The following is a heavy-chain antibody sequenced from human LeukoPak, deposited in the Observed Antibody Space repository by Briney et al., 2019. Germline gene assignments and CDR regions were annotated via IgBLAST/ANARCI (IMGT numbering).Heavy chain of an antibody. CDR1: GGSISSYY. J-gene: IGHJ4*02. CDR2: IYYSGST. CDR3: ARVEAAAGLDY. V-gene: IGHV4-59*01. Sequence: SETLSLTCTVSGGSISSYYWSWIRQPPGKGLEWIGYIYYSGSTNYNPSLKSRVTISVDTSKNQFSLKLSSVTAEDTAVYYCARVEAAAGLDYWGQGTLVTVSS. D-gene: IGHD6-13*01.